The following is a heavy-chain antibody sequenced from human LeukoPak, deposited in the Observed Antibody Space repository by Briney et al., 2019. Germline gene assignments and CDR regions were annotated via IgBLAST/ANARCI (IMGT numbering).Heavy chain of an antibody. CDR3: AKLVGGHDY. CDR2: ISGSGDNT. V-gene: IGHV3-23*01. D-gene: IGHD2-15*01. J-gene: IGHJ4*02. Sequence: PGGSLRLSCAASGFTFSSYAMSWVRQAPGKGLKWVSGISGSGDNTYYADSVKGRFTISRDNSKNTLYLQMNSLRAEDTAVYYCAKLVGGHDYWGQGTLVTVSS. CDR1: GFTFSSYA.